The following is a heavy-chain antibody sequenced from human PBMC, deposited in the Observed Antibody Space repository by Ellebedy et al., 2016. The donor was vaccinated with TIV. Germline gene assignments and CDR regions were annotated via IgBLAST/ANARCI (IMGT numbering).Heavy chain of an antibody. J-gene: IGHJ6*02. CDR2: ISDDGRTY. CDR3: AKKVAPATATYGMDV. Sequence: PGGSLRLSCAASGFTFSSYGMHWVRQAPGKGLEWVAVISDDGRTYFHADSVKGRFTISRDNSKNTLYLKMNSLRAEDTAVYYCAKKVAPATATYGMDVWGQGTTVTVS. V-gene: IGHV3-30*18. CDR1: GFTFSSYG. D-gene: IGHD2-2*01.